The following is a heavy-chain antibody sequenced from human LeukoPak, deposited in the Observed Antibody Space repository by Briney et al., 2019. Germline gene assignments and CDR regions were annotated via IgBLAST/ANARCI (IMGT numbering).Heavy chain of an antibody. J-gene: IGHJ4*02. V-gene: IGHV3-9*01. CDR2: ISWNSGSI. CDR3: AKDLDRIAAAGEEH. Sequence: PGGSLRLSCAASGFTFDDYAMHWVRQAPGKGLEWVSGISWNSGSIGYADSVKGRFTISRDNAKNSLYLQMNSLRAEDTAVYYCAKDLDRIAAAGEEHWGQGTLVTVSS. CDR1: GFTFDDYA. D-gene: IGHD6-13*01.